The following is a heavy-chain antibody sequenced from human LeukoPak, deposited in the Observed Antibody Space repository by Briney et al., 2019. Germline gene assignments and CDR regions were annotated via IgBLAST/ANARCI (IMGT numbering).Heavy chain of an antibody. CDR1: GASISTDSYY. CDR3: ARAPYYRRYSFHY. CDR2: ISFGGTA. D-gene: IGHD3-16*02. V-gene: IGHV4-39*01. Sequence: SETLSLTCTVSGASISTDSYYWGWIRQPPGKGLEWIGGISFGGTAYYNPSLKSQVTISLDTSNNQFSLKLTSVTAADTAVYYCARAPYYRRYSFHYWGQGTLVTVSS. J-gene: IGHJ4*02.